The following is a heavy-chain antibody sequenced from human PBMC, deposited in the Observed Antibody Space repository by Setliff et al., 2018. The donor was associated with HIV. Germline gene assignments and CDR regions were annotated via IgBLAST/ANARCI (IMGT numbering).Heavy chain of an antibody. J-gene: IGHJ4*02. CDR2: ISSSGNFI. V-gene: IGHV3-21*01. CDR1: GFTFNIYS. D-gene: IGHD6-19*01. Sequence: PGGSLRLSCTASGFTFNIYSMNWVRQAPGKGLEWVSSISSSGNFIYYEDSVKGRFTMSRDNAKNSLYLQMDSLRVEDTGFYYCARDPYWLEGYFDYWGPGTLVTVSS. CDR3: ARDPYWLEGYFDY.